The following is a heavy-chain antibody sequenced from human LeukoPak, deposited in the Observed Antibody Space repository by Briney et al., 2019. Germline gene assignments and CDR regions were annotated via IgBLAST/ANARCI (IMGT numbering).Heavy chain of an antibody. Sequence: SETLSLTCNVSDYSISSGYYWSWIRQPAGKGLEWIGRIYTSGSTNYNPSLKSRVTISVDTSKNQFSLKLTSVTAADTAVHYCARARRMDNFDYWGQGTLVTVSS. J-gene: IGHJ4*02. CDR3: ARARRMDNFDY. V-gene: IGHV4-61*02. D-gene: IGHD3/OR15-3a*01. CDR1: DYSISSGYY. CDR2: IYTSGST.